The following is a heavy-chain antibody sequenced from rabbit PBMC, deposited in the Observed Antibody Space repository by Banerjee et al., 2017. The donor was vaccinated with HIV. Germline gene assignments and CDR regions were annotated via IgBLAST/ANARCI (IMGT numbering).Heavy chain of an antibody. D-gene: IGHD6-1*01. CDR1: GFDFSSYY. V-gene: IGHV1S40*01. Sequence: QSLEESGGDLVKPGASLKLSCKASGFDFSSYYMSWVRQAPGKGLEWIGCIYAGSSGSTYYANWAKGRFTISKTSSTTVTLQMTSLTAADTATYFCARSSYGAGYTGYGLDLWGPGTLVTVS. CDR3: ARSSYGAGYTGYGLDL. CDR2: IYAGSSGST. J-gene: IGHJ6*01.